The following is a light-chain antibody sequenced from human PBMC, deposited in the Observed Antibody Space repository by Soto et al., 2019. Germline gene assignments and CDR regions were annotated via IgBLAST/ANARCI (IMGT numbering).Light chain of an antibody. J-gene: IGKJ3*01. Sequence: EVGLTQSPGTLSLSPGERATLSCRASQSISSTYLAWYQQKPGQPPRLLIYGASTRATDIPDRFSGSGSGTDFTLTISKLEPEDFAVYYCHHYGSTPLFIFGPGTKVDIK. CDR1: QSISSTY. CDR3: HHYGSTPLFI. CDR2: GAS. V-gene: IGKV3-20*01.